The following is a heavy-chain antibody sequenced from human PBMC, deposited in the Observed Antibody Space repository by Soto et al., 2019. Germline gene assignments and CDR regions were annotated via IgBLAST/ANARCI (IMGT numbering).Heavy chain of an antibody. V-gene: IGHV3-74*01. J-gene: IGHJ3*02. CDR3: ERDRGSGFACDI. CDR1: GFTFSSYW. CDR2: INSDGSST. D-gene: IGHD3-10*01. Sequence: EVQLVESGGGLVQPGGSLRLSCAASGFTFSSYWMHWVRQAPAKGLVWVSRINSDGSSTSYADSVKGRFTISRDNGKNTLYLRMKGVRAEDTAVYYCERDRGSGFACDIWGHGTMVTVSS.